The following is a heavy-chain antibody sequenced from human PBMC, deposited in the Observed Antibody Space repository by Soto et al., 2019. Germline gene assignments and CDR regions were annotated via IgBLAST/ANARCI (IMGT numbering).Heavy chain of an antibody. CDR3: ARLRITIFGVASKDY. CDR1: GYTFTSYA. J-gene: IGHJ4*02. D-gene: IGHD3-3*01. V-gene: IGHV1-3*01. Sequence: ASVKVSCKASGYTFTSYAMHWVRQAPGQRLEWMGWINAGNGNTKYSQKFQGRVTITRDTSASTAYMELSSLRSEDTAVYYCARLRITIFGVASKDYWGQGTLVTVSS. CDR2: INAGNGNT.